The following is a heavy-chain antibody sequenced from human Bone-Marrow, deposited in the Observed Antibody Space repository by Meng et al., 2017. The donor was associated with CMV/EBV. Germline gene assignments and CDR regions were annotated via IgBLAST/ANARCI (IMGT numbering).Heavy chain of an antibody. CDR3: ARDLDYGDYASDY. CDR1: GGTFSSYA. J-gene: IGHJ4*02. Sequence: QFQLVQSGAEGKKPGSSGKVSCKASGGTFSSYAISWVRQAPGQGLEWMGWINPNSGGTNYAQKFQGRVTMTRDTSISTAYMELSRLRSDDTTVYYCARDLDYGDYASDYWGQGTLVTVSS. V-gene: IGHV1-2*02. CDR2: INPNSGGT. D-gene: IGHD4-17*01.